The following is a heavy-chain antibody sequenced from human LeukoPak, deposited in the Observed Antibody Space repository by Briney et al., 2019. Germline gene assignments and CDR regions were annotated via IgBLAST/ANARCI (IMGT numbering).Heavy chain of an antibody. CDR2: ISTSGANT. J-gene: IGHJ4*02. Sequence: GGSLRLSCRASGFTFSDSAMTWVRQAPGKGLEWVSVISTSGANTYYADSVKGRFTISRDNSKNTLFLQMSSLRAEDTAVYYCAKDRMLAQWGQGTLVTVSS. CDR1: GFTFSDSA. V-gene: IGHV3-23*01. CDR3: AKDRMLAQ. D-gene: IGHD2-8*01.